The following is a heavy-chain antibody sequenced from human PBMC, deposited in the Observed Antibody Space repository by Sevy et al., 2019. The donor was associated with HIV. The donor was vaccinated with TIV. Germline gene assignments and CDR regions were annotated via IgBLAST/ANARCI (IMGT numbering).Heavy chain of an antibody. V-gene: IGHV3-23*01. CDR2: ISGSGGRT. CDR1: GFTFSSYA. Sequence: GGSLRLSCAASGFTFSSYAMSWVRQAPGKGLEWVSAISGSGGRTYYADSVKGRFTISRDNSKNTLYLQMNSLRAEDTAVYYCAKDWDDYGDTAVYVYWGQGTLVTVSS. D-gene: IGHD4-17*01. CDR3: AKDWDDYGDTAVYVY. J-gene: IGHJ4*02.